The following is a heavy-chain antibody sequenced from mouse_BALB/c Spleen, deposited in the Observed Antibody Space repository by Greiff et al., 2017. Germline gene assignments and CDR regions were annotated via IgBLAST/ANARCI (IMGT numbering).Heavy chain of an antibody. CDR2: ISYSGST. Sequence: EVQLQESGPGLVKPSQSLSLTCTVTGYSITSDYAWNWIRQFPGNKLEWMGYISYSGSTSYNPSLKSRISITRDTSKNQFFLQLNSVTTEDTATYYCAIYYRYDGGYYYAMDYWGQGTSVTVSS. V-gene: IGHV3-2*02. D-gene: IGHD2-14*01. CDR1: GYSITSDYA. J-gene: IGHJ4*01. CDR3: AIYYRYDGGYYYAMDY.